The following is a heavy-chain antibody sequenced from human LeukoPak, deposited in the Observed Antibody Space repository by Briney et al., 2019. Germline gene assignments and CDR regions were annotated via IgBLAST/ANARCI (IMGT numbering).Heavy chain of an antibody. Sequence: GGSLRLSCAASGFIVSSNYMSWVRQATGKGLEWVSVIYTGGSTYYADSVKGRFTISRDNSKDTLYLQMNSLRAEDTAVYYCARVRSGEYFDYWGQGTLVTVSS. V-gene: IGHV3-66*01. D-gene: IGHD6-25*01. CDR3: ARVRSGEYFDY. J-gene: IGHJ4*02. CDR1: GFIVSSNY. CDR2: IYTGGST.